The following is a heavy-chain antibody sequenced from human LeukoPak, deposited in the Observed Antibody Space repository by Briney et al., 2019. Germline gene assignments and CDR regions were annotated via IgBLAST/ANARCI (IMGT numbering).Heavy chain of an antibody. CDR3: ARYGGYAEYCYYYYYMDV. J-gene: IGHJ6*03. V-gene: IGHV1-69*13. Sequence: SVKVSCKASGGTFSSYAISWVRQATGQGLEWMGGIIPIFGTANYAQKFQGRVTITADESMSTAYMELSSLRSEDTAVYYCARYGGYAEYCYYYYYMDVWGKGTPVTVSS. CDR2: IIPIFGTA. D-gene: IGHD5-12*01. CDR1: GGTFSSYA.